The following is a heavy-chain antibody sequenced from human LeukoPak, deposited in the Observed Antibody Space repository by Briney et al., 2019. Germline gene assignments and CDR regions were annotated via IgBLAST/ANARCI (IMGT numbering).Heavy chain of an antibody. Sequence: SVKVSCKASGGTFSSYAISWVRQAPGQGLEWMGGIIPIFGTANYAQKFQGRVTITTDESTSTAYMELSSPRSEDTAVYYCASQSIVVVPAAKGYDYWGQGTLVTVSS. D-gene: IGHD2-2*01. J-gene: IGHJ4*02. V-gene: IGHV1-69*05. CDR1: GGTFSSYA. CDR2: IIPIFGTA. CDR3: ASQSIVVVPAAKGYDY.